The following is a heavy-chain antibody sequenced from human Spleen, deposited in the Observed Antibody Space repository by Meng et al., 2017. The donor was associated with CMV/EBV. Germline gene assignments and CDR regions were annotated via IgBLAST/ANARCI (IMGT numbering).Heavy chain of an antibody. CDR1: GFILSDYY. V-gene: IGHV3-11*04. Sequence: AASGFILSDYYMTWIRQAQGKGLEWIAYISSSGSIKKYADSVEGRFTIARDNAKKSLYLQMNSLGAEDTAFYYCARDFSAVHNWFDAWGRGTLVTVSS. CDR3: ARDFSAVHNWFDA. J-gene: IGHJ5*02. CDR2: ISSSGSIK. D-gene: IGHD1-26*01.